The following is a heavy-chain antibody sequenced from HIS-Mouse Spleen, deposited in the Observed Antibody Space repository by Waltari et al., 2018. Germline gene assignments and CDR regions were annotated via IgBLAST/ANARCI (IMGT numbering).Heavy chain of an antibody. CDR3: AREIPYSSSWYDWYFDL. J-gene: IGHJ2*01. CDR1: GGSISSSSYY. V-gene: IGHV4-39*07. CDR2: IYYSGGT. Sequence: QLQLQESGPGLVKPSETLSLTCTVPGGSISSSSYYWGWNRQPPGKGLEWIGSIYYSGGTYYNPSLKSRVTISVDTSKNQFSLKLSSVTAADTAVYYCAREIPYSSSWYDWYFDLWGRGTLVTVSS. D-gene: IGHD6-13*01.